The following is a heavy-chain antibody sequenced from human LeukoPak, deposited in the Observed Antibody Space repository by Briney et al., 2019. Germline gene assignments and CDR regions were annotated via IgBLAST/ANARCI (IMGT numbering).Heavy chain of an antibody. CDR1: GGSISSYY. J-gene: IGHJ3*02. CDR2: IYYSGST. CDR3: ARGGGAFDI. Sequence: SEALSPTCTVSGGSISSYYWTWIRQPPGRGLEWIGYIYYSGSTNYNPSLKSRVTISVDTSKNQFSLKLRSVTAADTAVYYCARGGGAFDIWGHGTMVTVSS. V-gene: IGHV4-59*12.